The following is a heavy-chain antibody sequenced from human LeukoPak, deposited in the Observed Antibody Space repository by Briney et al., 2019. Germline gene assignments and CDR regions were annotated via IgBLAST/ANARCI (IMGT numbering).Heavy chain of an antibody. J-gene: IGHJ3*02. V-gene: IGHV3-48*03. D-gene: IGHD1-26*01. CDR1: GFTFSSYE. CDR3: AKDRSGSYVGDAFDI. CDR2: ISSSGSTI. Sequence: GGSLRLSCAASGFTFSSYEMNWVRQAPGKGLEWVSYISSSGSTIYYADSVKGRFTISRDNAKNSLYLQMNSLRAEDTAVYYCAKDRSGSYVGDAFDIWGQGTMVTVSS.